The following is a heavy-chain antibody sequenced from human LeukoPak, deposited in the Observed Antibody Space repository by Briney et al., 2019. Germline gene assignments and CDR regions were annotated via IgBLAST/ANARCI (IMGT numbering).Heavy chain of an antibody. Sequence: ASVKVSCKASGYTFTNDVVHWVRQATGQRPEWMGWINAGNGDTKYSQNFQGRVTITRDTSASTAYMELSSLTSEDTALYYCARDDCGDTCYPGGYWGQGTLVTVAS. D-gene: IGHD2-21*01. CDR2: INAGNGDT. CDR3: ARDDCGDTCYPGGY. CDR1: GYTFTNDV. J-gene: IGHJ4*02. V-gene: IGHV1-3*01.